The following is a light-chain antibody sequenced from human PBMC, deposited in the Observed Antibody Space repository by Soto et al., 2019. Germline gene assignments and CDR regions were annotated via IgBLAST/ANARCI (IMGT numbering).Light chain of an antibody. J-gene: IGLJ1*01. CDR3: CSYAGSSTPVYF. CDR2: EGS. Sequence: QSALTQPASVSGSPGQSITISCTGTSSDVGSYNLVSWYQQHPGKAPKLMIYEGSKRPSGVSNRFYGSKSGNTASLTISGIQAEDEADYYCCSYAGSSTPVYFFGTGTKVTVL. V-gene: IGLV2-23*01. CDR1: SSDVGSYNL.